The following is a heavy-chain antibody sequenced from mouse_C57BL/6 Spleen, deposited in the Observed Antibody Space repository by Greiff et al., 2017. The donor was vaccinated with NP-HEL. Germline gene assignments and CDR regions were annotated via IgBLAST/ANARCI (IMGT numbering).Heavy chain of an antibody. CDR2: INPSSGYT. CDR3: ARADYYGSEWDFDV. V-gene: IGHV1-4*01. J-gene: IGHJ1*03. CDR1: GYTFTSYT. D-gene: IGHD1-1*01. Sequence: QVQLQQSGAELARPGASVTMSCQASGYTFTSYTMHWVQQRPGQGLEWIGYINPSSGYTKYNQKFKDKATLTADNSSSTAYMQLSSLTSEDSAVDYWARADYYGSEWDFDVWGKGTTVTVAS.